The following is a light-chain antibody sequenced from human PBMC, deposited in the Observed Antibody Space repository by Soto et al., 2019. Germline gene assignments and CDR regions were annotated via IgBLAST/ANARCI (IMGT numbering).Light chain of an antibody. CDR1: QSVDSTY. J-gene: IGKJ2*01. Sequence: EIVLTQSPGTLSLSPGERATLSCRASQSVDSTYLAWYQQRPGQAPRLLIYATSSRAAGVPDRFSGSGSGTDLTLTISRLEPEDFAVCYCQQYDTSPPLYTFGQGTKLDIK. V-gene: IGKV3-20*01. CDR2: ATS. CDR3: QQYDTSPPLYT.